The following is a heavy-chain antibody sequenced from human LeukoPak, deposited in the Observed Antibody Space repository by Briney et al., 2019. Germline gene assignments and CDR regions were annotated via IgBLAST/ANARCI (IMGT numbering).Heavy chain of an antibody. CDR2: IYSGGST. J-gene: IGHJ3*02. Sequence: GGSLRLSCAASGFTVSSNYMSWVRQAPGKGLEWVSVIYSGGSTYYADSVKGRFTISRDNSKNTLYLQMNSLRAEDTAVYYCARVTYYYDIGAFDIWGQGTMVTVSS. V-gene: IGHV3-53*01. CDR1: GFTVSSNY. D-gene: IGHD3-22*01. CDR3: ARVTYYYDIGAFDI.